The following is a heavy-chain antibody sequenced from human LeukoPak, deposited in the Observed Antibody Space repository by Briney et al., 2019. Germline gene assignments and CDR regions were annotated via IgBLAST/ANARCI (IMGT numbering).Heavy chain of an antibody. D-gene: IGHD4-23*01. J-gene: IGHJ4*02. CDR1: GGSISSGAYS. CDR3: ARGADYGGNSVPFDY. V-gene: IGHV4-31*11. CDR2: IYYRGTT. Sequence: PSETLSLTCAVPGGSISSGAYSWGWIRQQPGKGLEWIGYIYYRGTTYYNPSLKSRVSISLDTSKNQVSLKLTSVTAADTAVYYCARGADYGGNSVPFDYWGQGTLVTVSS.